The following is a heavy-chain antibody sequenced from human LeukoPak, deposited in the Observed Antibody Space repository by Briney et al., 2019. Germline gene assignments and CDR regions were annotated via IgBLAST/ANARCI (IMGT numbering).Heavy chain of an antibody. CDR3: ARTHCSGGSCYSFFDAFDI. CDR2: IYHSGST. CDR1: DGSISSSNW. V-gene: IGHV4-4*02. D-gene: IGHD2-15*01. J-gene: IGHJ3*02. Sequence: SETLSLTCAVSDGSISSSNWWSWVRQPPGKGLEWIGEIYHSGSTNYNPSLKSRVTISVDKSKNQFSLKLSSVTAADTAVYYCARTHCSGGSCYSFFDAFDIWGQGTMVTVSS.